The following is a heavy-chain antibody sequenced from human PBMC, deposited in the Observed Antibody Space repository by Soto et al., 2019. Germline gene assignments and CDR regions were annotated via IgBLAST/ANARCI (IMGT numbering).Heavy chain of an antibody. V-gene: IGHV3-15*07. J-gene: IGHJ4*02. D-gene: IGHD3-22*01. CDR3: TTDHPFHYDASAYDH. Sequence: EVQLVESGGGSVRPGGSLRVSCAGSGFIFSNAWMNWARQAPGKGLEWVGRIKSKTDGGTTDYAAPVKGRFTISRDDSRNTVYLQMNSLRTEDTAVYYCTTDHPFHYDASAYDHWGQGTLVTVSS. CDR2: IKSKTDGGTT. CDR1: GFIFSNAW.